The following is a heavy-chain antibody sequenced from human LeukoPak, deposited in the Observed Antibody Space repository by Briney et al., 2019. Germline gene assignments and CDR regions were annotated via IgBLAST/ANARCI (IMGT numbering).Heavy chain of an antibody. CDR1: GFTFSSYS. D-gene: IGHD6-19*01. J-gene: IGHJ5*02. CDR3: ARDKYSSGWSTDYNWFDP. Sequence: PGGSLRLSCAASGFTFSSYSMNWVRQAPGKGLEWVSSISSSSSYIYYTDSVKCRFTISRDNAKNSLYLQMNSLRAEDTAVYYCARDKYSSGWSTDYNWFDPWGQGTLVTVSS. V-gene: IGHV3-21*01. CDR2: ISSSSSYI.